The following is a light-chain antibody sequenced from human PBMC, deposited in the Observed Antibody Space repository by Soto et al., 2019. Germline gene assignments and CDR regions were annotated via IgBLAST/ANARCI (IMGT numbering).Light chain of an antibody. CDR1: ESVSSR. V-gene: IGKV3-20*01. Sequence: EIVLTQSPGTLSLSPGERATLSCRASESVSSRFAWYQQKPGQAPRLLIYGASSRATGVPDRFSGSGSGTDFTLAISRLEPEDFAVYYCQQYGTSPFTFGPGTKVDLK. CDR3: QQYGTSPFT. CDR2: GAS. J-gene: IGKJ3*01.